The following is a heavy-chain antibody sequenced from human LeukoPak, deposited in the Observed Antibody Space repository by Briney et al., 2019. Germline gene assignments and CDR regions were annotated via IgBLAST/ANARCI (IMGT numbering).Heavy chain of an antibody. CDR1: GGSISSSNW. CDR3: ARGRYSSGWYGA. CDR2: INHSGST. D-gene: IGHD6-19*01. J-gene: IGHJ5*02. V-gene: IGHV4-4*02. Sequence: TSSETLSLTCAVSGGSISSSNWWSWVRQPPGKGLEWIGEINHSGSTNYNPSLKSRVTISVDTSKNQFSLKLSSVTAADTAVYYCARGRYSSGWYGAWGQGTLVTVSS.